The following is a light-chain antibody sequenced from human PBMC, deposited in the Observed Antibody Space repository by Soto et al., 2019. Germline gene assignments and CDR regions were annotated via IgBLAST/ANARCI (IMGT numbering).Light chain of an antibody. CDR2: WAS. CDR3: QKYYSTPRT. CDR1: QSVLYSSNNKNY. V-gene: IGKV4-1*01. J-gene: IGKJ1*01. Sequence: DIVMTQSPDSLAVSLGERATINCKSSQSVLYSSNNKNYLAWYQQKPGQPPKVVIYWASTRESGVPDRFSGSGLGNDFTTPTAARTGEDVAVFNCQKYYSTPRTLGQGTKVE.